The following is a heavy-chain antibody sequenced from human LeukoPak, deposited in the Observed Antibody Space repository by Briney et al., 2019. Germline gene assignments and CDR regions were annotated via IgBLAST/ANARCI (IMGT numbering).Heavy chain of an antibody. J-gene: IGHJ5*02. CDR3: ATDFYDTT. D-gene: IGHD3-22*01. Sequence: GGSLRLSCATSGFSFSDAWMNWVRQAPGKGLEWVGRIRRNSDGGTIDYAAPVKGRFALSRDDSKNTLYLHMSSLQTEDTAVYYCATDFYDTTWGQGTLVTVSS. CDR2: IRRNSDGGTI. V-gene: IGHV3-15*07. CDR1: GFSFSDAW.